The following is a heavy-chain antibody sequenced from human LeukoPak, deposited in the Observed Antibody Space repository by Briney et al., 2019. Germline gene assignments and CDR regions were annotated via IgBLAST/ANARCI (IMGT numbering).Heavy chain of an antibody. D-gene: IGHD3-3*01. J-gene: IGHJ5*02. CDR2: SYYSGST. CDR1: GGSINSGGYY. V-gene: IGHV4-31*03. Sequence: PSETLPLTCTVSGGSINSGGYYWSWIRQHPGKGLEWIGYSYYSGSTHYNPSLKSRVNISIETSKNQFSLKLSSVTAADTAVYYCARGQTIFGAQLDPWGQGILVTVSS. CDR3: ARGQTIFGAQLDP.